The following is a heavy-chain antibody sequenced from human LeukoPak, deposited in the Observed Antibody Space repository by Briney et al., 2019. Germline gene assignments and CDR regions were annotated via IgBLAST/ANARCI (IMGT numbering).Heavy chain of an antibody. CDR3: ARDETTDDTGMDV. V-gene: IGHV3-48*01. Sequence: QPGGSLRLSCAASGFTFSSYSMNWVRQAPGKGLEWVSYISSSSSTIYYADSVKGRFTISRDNAKNSLYLQMNSLRAEDTAVYYCARDETTDDTGMDVWGRGTTVTVSS. J-gene: IGHJ6*02. D-gene: IGHD1-7*01. CDR1: GFTFSSYS. CDR2: ISSSSSTI.